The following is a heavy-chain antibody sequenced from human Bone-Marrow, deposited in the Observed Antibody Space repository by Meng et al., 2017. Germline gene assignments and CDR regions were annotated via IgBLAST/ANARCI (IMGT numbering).Heavy chain of an antibody. J-gene: IGHJ4*02. Sequence: GESLKISCVASGFTFSSYGMHWVRQAPGKGLEWVAVIWYDGSNKYYADSVKGRFTISRDNSKSTLYLQMNSLRAEDTAVYFCARDTFAVRGLFDYWGQGTLVTVSS. CDR2: IWYDGSNK. V-gene: IGHV3-33*01. CDR1: GFTFSSYG. CDR3: ARDTFAVRGLFDY. D-gene: IGHD3-10*01.